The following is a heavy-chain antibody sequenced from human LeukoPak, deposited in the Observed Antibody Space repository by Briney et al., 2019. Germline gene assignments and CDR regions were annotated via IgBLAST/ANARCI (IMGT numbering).Heavy chain of an antibody. J-gene: IGHJ4*02. V-gene: IGHV4-4*07. CDR1: GGSISSYY. Sequence: PSETLSLTCTVSGGSISSYYWSWIRQPAGKGLEWIGRIYTSGSTNYNPSLKSRVTMSVDTSKNQFSLKLSSVTAADTAVYYCARGRSSSWYDAYDYWGQGTLVTVSS. CDR3: ARGRSSSWYDAYDY. CDR2: IYTSGST. D-gene: IGHD6-13*01.